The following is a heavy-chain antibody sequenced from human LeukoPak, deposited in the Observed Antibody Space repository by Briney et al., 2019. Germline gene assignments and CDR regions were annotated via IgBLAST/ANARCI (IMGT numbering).Heavy chain of an antibody. V-gene: IGHV4-4*09. CDR2: IYTSGST. CDR1: GGSISSYY. J-gene: IGHJ6*03. CDR3: ARLRGYGYYYYMDV. D-gene: IGHD5-12*01. Sequence: SQTLSLTCTVSGGSISSYYWSWIRRPPGKGLERIGYIYTSGSTNYNPSLKSRVTISVDTSKNQFSLKLSSVTAADTAVYYCARLRGYGYYYYMDVWGKGTTVTVSS.